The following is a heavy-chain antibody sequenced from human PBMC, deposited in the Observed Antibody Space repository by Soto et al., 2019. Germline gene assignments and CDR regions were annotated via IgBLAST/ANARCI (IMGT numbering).Heavy chain of an antibody. CDR1: GYSLSDLS. CDR2: INPSGGST. Sequence: ASVKVSCKVSGYSLSDLSVHWVRQAPGQGLEWMGIINPSGGSTSYAQKFQGRVTMTRDTSTSTVYMELSSLRSEDTAVYYCARARSSSWWVGYYYYGMDVWGQGTTVTVSS. J-gene: IGHJ6*02. D-gene: IGHD6-13*01. V-gene: IGHV1-46*01. CDR3: ARARSSSWWVGYYYYGMDV.